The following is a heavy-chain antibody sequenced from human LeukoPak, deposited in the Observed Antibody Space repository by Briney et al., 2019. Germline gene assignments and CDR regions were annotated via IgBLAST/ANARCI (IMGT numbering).Heavy chain of an antibody. CDR2: IYYSGST. V-gene: IGHV4-39*01. J-gene: IGHJ4*02. CDR3: VRHAYYYDSSAFYYYFDY. CDR1: GGSIRSSSYY. D-gene: IGHD3-22*01. Sequence: SETLSLTCTVSGGSIRSSSYYWGWIRQPPGEGLEWIGSIYYSGSTYSNPSLQSRVTMSVDTSKNQFSLKLSSVTAADTAVYYCVRHAYYYDSSAFYYYFDYWGQGTLVTVSS.